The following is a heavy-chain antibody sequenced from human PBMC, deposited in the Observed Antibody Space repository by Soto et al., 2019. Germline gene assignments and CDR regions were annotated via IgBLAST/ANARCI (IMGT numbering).Heavy chain of an antibody. D-gene: IGHD6-19*01. CDR2: IYPADSDT. Sequence: EVQLVQSGAEVKKPGESLKISCKSSGYSFISYWIGWVRQMPGEGLEWMGIIYPADSDTRYSPSLRGQGTISVDKSVNTAYLQWSSLKASDTAIYFCARGLVVAGDPNAFDVWGQGTMVTVSS. V-gene: IGHV5-51*03. CDR3: ARGLVVAGDPNAFDV. J-gene: IGHJ3*01. CDR1: GYSFISYW.